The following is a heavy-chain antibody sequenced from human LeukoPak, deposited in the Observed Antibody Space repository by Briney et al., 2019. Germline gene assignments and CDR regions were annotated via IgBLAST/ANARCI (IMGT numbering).Heavy chain of an antibody. Sequence: ASVKVSCKASGYTFTGYYMHWVRQAPGQGLEWMGWINPNSGGTNYAQKFQGRVTMTRDTSISTAYMELSRLRSDDTAVYYCAREGQFNWNDINYWGQGTLVTVSS. D-gene: IGHD1-20*01. J-gene: IGHJ4*02. CDR1: GYTFTGYY. CDR3: AREGQFNWNDINY. V-gene: IGHV1-2*02. CDR2: INPNSGGT.